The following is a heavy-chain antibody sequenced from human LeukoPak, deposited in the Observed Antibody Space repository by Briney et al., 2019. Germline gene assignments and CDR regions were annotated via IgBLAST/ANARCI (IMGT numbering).Heavy chain of an antibody. D-gene: IGHD3-22*01. CDR2: VSSGGTT. CDR3: STYYFDSSGYLTGFDY. CDR1: GGSISGSSWF. V-gene: IGHV4-39*01. J-gene: IGHJ4*02. Sequence: PSETLSLTCTVSGGSISGSSWFWGWSRQPPGKGLEWIGSVSSGGTTYYNPSLKSRVPISVGTSKTQFSLKLSTVTAADTAIYYCSTYYFDSSGYLTGFDYWGQGTLVTVSS.